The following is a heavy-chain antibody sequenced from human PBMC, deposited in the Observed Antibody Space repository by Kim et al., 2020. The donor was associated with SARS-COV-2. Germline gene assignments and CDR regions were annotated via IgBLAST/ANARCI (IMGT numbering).Heavy chain of an antibody. Sequence: GGSLRLSCTASGFTFGDYAMSWVRQAPGKGLEWVGFIRSKAYGGTTEYAASVRGRFTIARDDSKSIAYMQMNSMKTEDTNVYYCTRTEYYYDSSGYYSRYLNDGRADWGQGTPVTVSS. CDR1: GFTFGDYA. D-gene: IGHD3-22*01. J-gene: IGHJ6*02. CDR2: IRSKAYGGTT. CDR3: TRTEYYYDSSGYYSRYLNDGRAD. V-gene: IGHV3-49*04.